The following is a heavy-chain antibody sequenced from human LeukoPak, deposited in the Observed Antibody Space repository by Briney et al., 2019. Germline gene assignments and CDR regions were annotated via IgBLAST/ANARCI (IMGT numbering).Heavy chain of an antibody. V-gene: IGHV1-18*01. D-gene: IGHD3-10*01. Sequence: ASVKVSCKASGYTYTTYGISWVRQAPGQGLEWMGWISAYNGDTNYAQEFQGRVTMTTVTSTNTVYMELRSLRSDDTAVYYCARDRRFGELLDYWGQGTPVTVSS. CDR3: ARDRRFGELLDY. CDR1: GYTYTTYG. J-gene: IGHJ4*02. CDR2: ISAYNGDT.